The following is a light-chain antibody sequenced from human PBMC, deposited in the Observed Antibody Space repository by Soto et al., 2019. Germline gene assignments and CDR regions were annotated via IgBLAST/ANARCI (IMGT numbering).Light chain of an antibody. CDR1: SSDVGSYNY. Sequence: QSVLTQPPSASGSPGQSVTISCTGTSSDVGSYNYVSWYQQHPGKAPKLMIYEVSKRPSGVPDRFSASKSGNTASLTISGLQAEDEADYYCCSYADNNIYVFGTGTKLTVL. CDR2: EVS. CDR3: CSYADNNIYV. J-gene: IGLJ1*01. V-gene: IGLV2-8*01.